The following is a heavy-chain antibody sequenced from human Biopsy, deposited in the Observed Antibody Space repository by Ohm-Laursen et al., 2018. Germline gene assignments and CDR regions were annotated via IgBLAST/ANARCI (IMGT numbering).Heavy chain of an antibody. Sequence: SDTLSLTCTVSGGPFGINSHYWIWIRQPPGKGLEWIASIYYGGTTHYNASLQGRFTISVDQPKNQFSLRLTSVTAADTAVYYCSKRDLSGTSPVWGQGTTVTVSS. CDR1: GGPFGINSHY. J-gene: IGHJ6*02. CDR2: IYYGGTT. V-gene: IGHV4-39*01. CDR3: SKRDLSGTSPV. D-gene: IGHD1-26*01.